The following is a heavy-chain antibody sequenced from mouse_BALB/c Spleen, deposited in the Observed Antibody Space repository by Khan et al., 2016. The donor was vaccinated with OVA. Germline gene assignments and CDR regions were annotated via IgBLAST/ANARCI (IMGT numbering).Heavy chain of an antibody. CDR1: GYSITSGYG. Sequence: EVELVESGPGLVKPSQSLSLTCTVTGYSITSGYGWNWSRQFPGKKLEWRGNISYSGSTNYNPCPKSRIPITRDTAKNQFFLQLNSVTTEDTATYYCARTARIKYWGKGTTLTVSS. CDR3: ARTARIKY. V-gene: IGHV3-2*02. D-gene: IGHD1-2*01. J-gene: IGHJ2*01. CDR2: ISYSGST.